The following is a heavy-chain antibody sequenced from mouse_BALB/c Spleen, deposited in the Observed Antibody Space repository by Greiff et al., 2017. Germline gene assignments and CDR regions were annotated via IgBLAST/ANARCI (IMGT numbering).Heavy chain of an antibody. V-gene: IGHV1-15*01. J-gene: IGHJ1*01. Sequence: VQLQQSGAELVRPGASVKLSCKALGYTFTDYEMHWVKQTPVHGLEWIGAIHPGSGGTAYNEKFKGKATLTADKSSSTAYMQLSSLTSDDSAVYFCARGSPIYYGSSYWYFDVWGAGTTVTVSS. CDR2: IHPGSGGT. D-gene: IGHD1-1*01. CDR1: GYTFTDYE. CDR3: ARGSPIYYGSSYWYFDV.